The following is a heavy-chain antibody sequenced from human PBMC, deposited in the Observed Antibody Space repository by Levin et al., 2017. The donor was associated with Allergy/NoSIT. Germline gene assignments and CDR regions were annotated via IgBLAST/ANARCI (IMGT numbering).Heavy chain of an antibody. Sequence: GESLKISCAASGFTVSSNYMSWVRQAPGKGLEWVSVIYSGGSTYYADSVKGRFTISRDNSKNTLYLQMNSLRAEDTAVYYCARSRGYSYGLFDYWGQGTLVTVSS. J-gene: IGHJ4*02. V-gene: IGHV3-53*01. CDR2: IYSGGST. D-gene: IGHD5-18*01. CDR1: GFTVSSNY. CDR3: ARSRGYSYGLFDY.